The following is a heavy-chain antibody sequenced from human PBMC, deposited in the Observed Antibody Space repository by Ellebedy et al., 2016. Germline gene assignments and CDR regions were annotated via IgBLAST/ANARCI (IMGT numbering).Heavy chain of an antibody. J-gene: IGHJ4*02. CDR2: INHDGSEK. CDR3: ETQGGY. Sequence: GESLKISCAASGFTFSSNWMSWARQAPGKGLEWVANINHDGSEKYYVDSVKGRFTISRDNAKNSLYLQMNSLRAEDTAVYYCETQGGYWGRGTLVTVSS. D-gene: IGHD3-16*01. CDR1: GFTFSSNW. V-gene: IGHV3-7*01.